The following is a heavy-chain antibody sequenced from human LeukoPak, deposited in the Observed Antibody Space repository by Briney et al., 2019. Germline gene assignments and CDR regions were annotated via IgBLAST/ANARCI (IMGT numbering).Heavy chain of an antibody. Sequence: GASVKVSCKASGGTFSSYEISWVRQAPGQGLEWMGIINPSGGSTSYAQKFQGRVTMTRDTSISTAYMELSRLRSDDTAVYYCARDYELELRHYYYYYMDVWGKGATVTVSS. D-gene: IGHD1-7*01. J-gene: IGHJ6*03. CDR3: ARDYELELRHYYYYYMDV. CDR1: GGTFSSYE. CDR2: INPSGGST. V-gene: IGHV1-46*01.